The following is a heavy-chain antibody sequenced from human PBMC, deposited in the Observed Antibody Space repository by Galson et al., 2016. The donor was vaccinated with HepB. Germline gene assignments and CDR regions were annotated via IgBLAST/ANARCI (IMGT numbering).Heavy chain of an antibody. Sequence: ETLSLTCGVYGGPVIDYSWNWIRQPPGKGLEWIGEINHSGTTKSNPSLKSRVTISVDTSRSQFSLKLNSVTAADTAIYYCARINRVRTFDIWGQGTLVTVSS. CDR2: INHSGTT. CDR3: ARINRVRTFDI. D-gene: IGHD1-14*01. V-gene: IGHV4-34*01. J-gene: IGHJ3*02. CDR1: GGPVIDYS.